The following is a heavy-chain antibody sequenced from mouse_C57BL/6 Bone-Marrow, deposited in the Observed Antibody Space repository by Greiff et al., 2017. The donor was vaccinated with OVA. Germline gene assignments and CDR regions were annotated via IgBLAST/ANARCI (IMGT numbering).Heavy chain of an antibody. Sequence: QVQLQQPGAELVKPGASVKLSCKASGYTFTSYWMHWVKQRPGRGLEWIGRIDPNSGGTKYNEKFKSKATLTVDKPSSTAYMQLSILTSEDSAVYYGARDYDGSSNYFDYWGQGTTLTVSS. CDR1: GYTFTSYW. V-gene: IGHV1-72*01. CDR2: IDPNSGGT. J-gene: IGHJ2*01. D-gene: IGHD1-1*01. CDR3: ARDYDGSSNYFDY.